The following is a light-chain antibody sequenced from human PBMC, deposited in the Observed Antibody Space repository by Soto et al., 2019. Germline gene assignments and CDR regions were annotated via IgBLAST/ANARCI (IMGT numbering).Light chain of an antibody. J-gene: IGLJ2*01. CDR3: SSYTSTNTPPVV. CDR2: DVS. CDR1: SSNVGTYNS. V-gene: IGLV2-14*03. Sequence: QSVLAQPASVSASPGQSITISCTGTSSNVGTYNSVSWYQQHPGKAPKLLIYDVSNRPSGVSNRFSGSKSGNTASLTISGLQAEDEADYYYSSYTSTNTPPVVFGGGTKVTVL.